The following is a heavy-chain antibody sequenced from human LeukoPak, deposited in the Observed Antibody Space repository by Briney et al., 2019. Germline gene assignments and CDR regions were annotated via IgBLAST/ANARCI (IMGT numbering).Heavy chain of an antibody. V-gene: IGHV4-4*07. CDR1: GGSISSYD. CDR2: IYTSGST. J-gene: IGHJ5*02. CDR3: ARGVSNDILTGYLSEWFAP. Sequence: PSETLSLTCTVSGGSISSYDWSWIRQPAGKGLEWIGRIYTSGSTTYNPSLKSRVTISVDTSKNQFSLKLSSVTAADTAVYSRARGVSNDILTGYLSEWFAPWGQGTLVTVSS. D-gene: IGHD3-9*01.